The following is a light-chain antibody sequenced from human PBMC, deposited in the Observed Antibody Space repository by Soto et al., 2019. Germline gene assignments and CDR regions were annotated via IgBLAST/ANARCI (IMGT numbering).Light chain of an antibody. J-gene: IGKJ1*01. CDR3: QQYYSTPPT. Sequence: DIVMTQSPDSLAVSLGERATINCKSSQTVLYSSNNQNYLAWYQQKPGQPPKLLISWASSRESGVPDRFSGSGSGTDFILTISSLQAEDVAVYYCQQYYSTPPTFGQGTKVEIK. CDR2: WAS. V-gene: IGKV4-1*01. CDR1: QTVLYSSNNQNY.